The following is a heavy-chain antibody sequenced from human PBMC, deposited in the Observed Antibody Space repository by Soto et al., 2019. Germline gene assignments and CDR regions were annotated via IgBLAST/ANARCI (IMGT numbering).Heavy chain of an antibody. Sequence: GGSLRLSCAASGFTFSSYSMNWVRQAPGKGLEWVSYISSSSTIYYADSVKGRFTISRDNAKNSLYLQMNSLRDEDTAVYYCARWPYYDFWSGYEGYYGMDVWGQGTTVTVSS. D-gene: IGHD3-3*01. V-gene: IGHV3-48*02. J-gene: IGHJ6*02. CDR2: ISSSSTI. CDR3: ARWPYYDFWSGYEGYYGMDV. CDR1: GFTFSSYS.